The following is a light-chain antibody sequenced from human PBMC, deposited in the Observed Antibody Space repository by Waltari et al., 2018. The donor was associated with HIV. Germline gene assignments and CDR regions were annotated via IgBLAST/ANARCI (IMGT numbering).Light chain of an antibody. CDR2: GAS. Sequence: EIVMTQSPATLSVFPGERASLSCRASQSISNNLAWYQQKPGQAPRLLIFGASTRATGIPARFSGGGSGTEFTLTISSLQSEDFALYYCQQYNHWPLTFGGGTKVEIK. CDR3: QQYNHWPLT. J-gene: IGKJ4*01. CDR1: QSISNN. V-gene: IGKV3-15*01.